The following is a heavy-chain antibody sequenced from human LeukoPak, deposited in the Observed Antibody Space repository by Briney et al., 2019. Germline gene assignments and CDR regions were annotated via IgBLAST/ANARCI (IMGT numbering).Heavy chain of an antibody. CDR2: IYSTGTT. CDR1: GFTVSSNY. J-gene: IGHJ5*02. V-gene: IGHV3-66*03. D-gene: IGHD3-10*01. Sequence: GGSLRLSCAASGFTVSSNYVSWVRQAPGKGLEWVSVIYSTGTTFYADSVKGRFTISRDNSKNTVYLQMNSLRPEDTAVYYCARDRGPGWFDPWGQGTLVTASS. CDR3: ARDRGPGWFDP.